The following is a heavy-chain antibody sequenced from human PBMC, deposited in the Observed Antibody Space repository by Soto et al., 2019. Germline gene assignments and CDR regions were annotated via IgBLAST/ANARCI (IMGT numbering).Heavy chain of an antibody. CDR3: AREWCSGGSCYSYAFDI. V-gene: IGHV4-59*01. Sequence: SETLSLTYTVSGGSISNYDCSWIRQPPGKGLEWIGYIYYSGSTNYKPSLKSRVTISVDTSKNQFSLKLSSVTAADTAVYHCAREWCSGGSCYSYAFDIWGQGTMVTVSS. CDR2: IYYSGST. CDR1: GGSISNYD. D-gene: IGHD2-15*01. J-gene: IGHJ3*02.